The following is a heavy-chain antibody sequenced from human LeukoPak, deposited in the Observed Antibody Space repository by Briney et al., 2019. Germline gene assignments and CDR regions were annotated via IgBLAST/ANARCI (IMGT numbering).Heavy chain of an antibody. CDR3: ARVPRAVTTYWFDP. Sequence: ASVKVSCKASGYTFTSYGISWVRQAPGQGLEWMGWISAYNGNTNYAQKLQGRVTMTTDTSTSTAYMELRSLRSDDTAVYYCARVPRAVTTYWFDPWGQGTLVTVSS. J-gene: IGHJ5*02. CDR1: GYTFTSYG. V-gene: IGHV1-18*01. CDR2: ISAYNGNT. D-gene: IGHD4-11*01.